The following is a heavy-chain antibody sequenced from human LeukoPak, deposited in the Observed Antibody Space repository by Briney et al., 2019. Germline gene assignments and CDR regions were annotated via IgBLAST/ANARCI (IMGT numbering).Heavy chain of an antibody. Sequence: ASVTVSCKASGYTFTGYYMHWVRQAPGQGLEWMGWINPNSGGTNYAQKFQGRVTMTRDTSISTAYMELSRLRSDDTAVYYCARDLDYVPRDDYWGQGTLVTVSS. CDR3: ARDLDYVPRDDY. CDR1: GYTFTGYY. J-gene: IGHJ4*02. CDR2: INPNSGGT. V-gene: IGHV1-2*02. D-gene: IGHD4-17*01.